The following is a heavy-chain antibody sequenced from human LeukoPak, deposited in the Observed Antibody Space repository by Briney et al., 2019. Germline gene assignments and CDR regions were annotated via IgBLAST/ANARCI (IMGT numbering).Heavy chain of an antibody. V-gene: IGHV3-33*01. CDR2: VWYDGSNR. CDR1: GFNFGRYG. D-gene: IGHD2-8*01. Sequence: GGSLRLSCEASGFNFGRYGLHWVRQAPGKGLEWVAYVWYDGSNREYADSVKGRFTISRDNARNTMNLQMNNLRAEDTAIYYCVRDVLTLPKKYFDSWGQGTLATVSS. J-gene: IGHJ5*01. CDR3: VRDVLTLPKKYFDS.